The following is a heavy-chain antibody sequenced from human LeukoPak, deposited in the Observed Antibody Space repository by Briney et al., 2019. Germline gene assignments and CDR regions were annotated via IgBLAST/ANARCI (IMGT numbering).Heavy chain of an antibody. D-gene: IGHD6-6*01. J-gene: IGHJ6*03. CDR3: ARARFGAARPYYYMDV. V-gene: IGHV4-59*01. CDR2: IYYSGST. CDR1: GGSISSYY. Sequence: SETLSLTCTVSGGSISSYYWSWIRQPPGKGLEWIGYIYYSGSTNYNPSLKSRVTISVDTSKNQFSLKLSSVTAADTAVYYCARARFGAARPYYYMDVWGKGTTVTVSS.